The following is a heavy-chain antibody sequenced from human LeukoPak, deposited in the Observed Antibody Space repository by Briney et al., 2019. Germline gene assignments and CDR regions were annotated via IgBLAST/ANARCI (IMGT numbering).Heavy chain of an antibody. D-gene: IGHD3-9*01. Sequence: GESLKISCKGSGYSFTSYWIGWVCQMPGKGLEWMGIIYPGDSDTRYSPSFQGQVTISADKSISTAYLQWSSLKASDTAMYYCARGGRVRYFDWFFDYWGQGTLVTVSS. CDR3: ARGGRVRYFDWFFDY. CDR2: IYPGDSDT. CDR1: GYSFTSYW. J-gene: IGHJ4*02. V-gene: IGHV5-51*01.